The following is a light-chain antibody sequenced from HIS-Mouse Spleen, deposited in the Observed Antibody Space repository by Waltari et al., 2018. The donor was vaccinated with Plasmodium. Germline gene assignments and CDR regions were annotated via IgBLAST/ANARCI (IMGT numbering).Light chain of an antibody. J-gene: IGKJ4*01. CDR2: GAS. CDR3: QQYGSSPQIT. CDR1: QSVSSSY. V-gene: IGKV3-20*01. Sequence: ELVLTQSPGTLSLSPGERATLPCRASQSVSSSYLTWYQQKPGQAPRLLLYGASSRATGIPDRFSGSGSETDVTLTISRLEPEDFAVYYCQQYGSSPQITFGGGTKVEIK.